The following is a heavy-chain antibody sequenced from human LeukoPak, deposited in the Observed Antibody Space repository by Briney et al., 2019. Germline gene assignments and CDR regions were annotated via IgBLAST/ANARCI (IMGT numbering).Heavy chain of an antibody. D-gene: IGHD5-24*01. Sequence: SQTLSLTCTVSGGSISSGSYYWSWIRQPAGKGLEWIGRIYTSGSTYYNPSLKSRITISVDTSKNQFSLKLSSVTAADTAVYYCAAGWLQLPHYSDYWGQGSLVTVSS. J-gene: IGHJ4*02. CDR2: IYTSGST. CDR1: GGSISSGSYY. CDR3: AAGWLQLPHYSDY. V-gene: IGHV4-61*02.